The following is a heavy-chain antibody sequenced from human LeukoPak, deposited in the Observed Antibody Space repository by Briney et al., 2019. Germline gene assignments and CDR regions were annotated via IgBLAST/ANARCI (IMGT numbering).Heavy chain of an antibody. CDR2: IYYSGST. J-gene: IGHJ3*02. CDR1: GGSISSSLYY. CDR3: ARRGGSGRSFDI. Sequence: SETLSLTCNVSGGSISSSLYYWAWIRRPPGKGLEWIGTIYYSGSTYDNPSLKSRVTISVDTSKNQLSLKLNSVTAADTAVYYCARRGGSGRSFDIWGQGTMVTVSS. V-gene: IGHV4-39*01. D-gene: IGHD3-10*01.